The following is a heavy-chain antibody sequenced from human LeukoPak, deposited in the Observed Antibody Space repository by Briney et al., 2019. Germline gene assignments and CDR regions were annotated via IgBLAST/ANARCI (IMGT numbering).Heavy chain of an antibody. Sequence: SVKVSCKASGGTFSSYAISWVRQAPGQGLEWMGRIIPILGIANYAQKFQGRVTITADKSTSTAYMELSSLRSEDTAVYYCARSPTAMAFDYWGQGTLVTVSS. J-gene: IGHJ4*02. D-gene: IGHD5-18*01. CDR3: ARSPTAMAFDY. CDR1: GGTFSSYA. V-gene: IGHV1-69*04. CDR2: IIPILGIA.